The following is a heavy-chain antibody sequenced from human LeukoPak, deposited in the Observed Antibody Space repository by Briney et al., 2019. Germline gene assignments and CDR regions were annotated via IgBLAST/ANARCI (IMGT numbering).Heavy chain of an antibody. CDR2: ISYDGSNK. V-gene: IGHV3-30-3*02. Sequence: GRSLRLSCAASGFTFSSYAMHWVRQAPGKGLEWVAVISYDGSNKYYADSVEGRFTISRDNSKNTLYLQMNSLRAEDTAVYYCAKSSSSWYIRSDEAEYFQHWGQGTLVTVSS. J-gene: IGHJ1*01. CDR3: AKSSSSWYIRSDEAEYFQH. D-gene: IGHD6-13*01. CDR1: GFTFSSYA.